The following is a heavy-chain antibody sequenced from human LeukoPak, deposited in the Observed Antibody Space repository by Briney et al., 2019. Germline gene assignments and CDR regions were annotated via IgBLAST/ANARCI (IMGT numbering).Heavy chain of an antibody. CDR3: AREGERYCSSTSCYEGWFDP. CDR1: GGSISSGGYS. D-gene: IGHD2-2*01. J-gene: IGHJ5*02. CDR2: IYHSGST. V-gene: IGHV4-30-2*01. Sequence: SETLSLTCAVSGGSISSGGYSWSWIRQPPGKGLEWIGYIYHSGSTYYNPSLKSRVTISVDRSKHQFSLKLSSVTAADTAVYYCAREGERYCSSTSCYEGWFDPWGQGTLVTVSS.